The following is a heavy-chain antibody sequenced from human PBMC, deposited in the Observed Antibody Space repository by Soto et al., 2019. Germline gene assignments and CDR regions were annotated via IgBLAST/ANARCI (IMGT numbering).Heavy chain of an antibody. V-gene: IGHV5-51*01. CDR2: IYPGDSDT. D-gene: IGHD3-22*01. J-gene: IGHJ4*02. Sequence: PGESLKISCKGSGYSFTSDWIGWVRQMPGKGLEWMGIIYPGDSDTRYSPSFQGQVTISADKSISTAYLQWSSLKASDTAMYYCARCPLDSSGLIDYWGQGTLVTVSS. CDR1: GYSFTSDW. CDR3: ARCPLDSSGLIDY.